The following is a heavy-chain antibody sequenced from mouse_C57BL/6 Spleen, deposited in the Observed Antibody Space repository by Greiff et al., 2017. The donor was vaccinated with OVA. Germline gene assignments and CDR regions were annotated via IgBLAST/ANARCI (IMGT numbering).Heavy chain of an antibody. Sequence: EVQLQQSGPELVKPGASVKISCKASGYTFTDYYMNWVKQSHGKSLEWIGDINPNNGGTSYNQKFKGKATLTVDKSSSTAYMELRSLTSEDSAVYSCARNCGSSLYYAIDYWGQGTSVTVSS. V-gene: IGHV1-26*01. CDR3: ARNCGSSLYYAIDY. J-gene: IGHJ4*01. CDR1: GYTFTDYY. CDR2: INPNNGGT. D-gene: IGHD1-1*01.